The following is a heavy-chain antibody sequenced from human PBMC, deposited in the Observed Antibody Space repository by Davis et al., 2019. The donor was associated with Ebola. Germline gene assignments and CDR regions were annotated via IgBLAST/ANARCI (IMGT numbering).Heavy chain of an antibody. D-gene: IGHD3-3*01. CDR2: INPSGGRA. J-gene: IGHJ4*02. CDR3: ARIASFGDGVDY. Sequence: ASVKVSCKSSKYSFTTYYMHWVRQAPGQGLEWMGGINPSGGRATYARNFQGRATMTRDTSTTTVYMELSSLRSEDTAVYYCARIASFGDGVDYWGQGTPVTVSS. CDR1: KYSFTTYY. V-gene: IGHV1-46*01.